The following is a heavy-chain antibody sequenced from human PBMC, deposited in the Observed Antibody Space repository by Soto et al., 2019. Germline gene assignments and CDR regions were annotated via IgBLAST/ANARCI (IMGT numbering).Heavy chain of an antibody. CDR1: GYTFTSYA. J-gene: IGHJ5*02. CDR2: INAGNGNT. D-gene: IGHD2-15*01. CDR3: ARGFSGGGADWFDP. V-gene: IGHV1-3*01. Sequence: QVQLVQSGAEVKKPGASVKVSCKASGYTFTSYAMHWVRQAPGQRLEWMGWINAGNGNTKYSQKFQGRVTIPRDTSASTAYMALSSLRSEDTAVYYCARGFSGGGADWFDPWGQGTLVTVSS.